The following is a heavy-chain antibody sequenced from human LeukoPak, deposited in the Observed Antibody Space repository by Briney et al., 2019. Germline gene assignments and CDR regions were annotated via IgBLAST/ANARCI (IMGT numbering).Heavy chain of an antibody. J-gene: IGHJ3*02. CDR1: GFTFSNAW. CDR3: AREEYYDILTGALIDAFDI. Sequence: GGSLRLSCAAPGFTFSNAWMSWVRQAPGKGLEWVGRIKSKTDGGTTDYAAPVKGRSTISRDDSKNTLYLQMNSLRAEDTAVYYCAREEYYDILTGALIDAFDIWGQGTMVTVSS. CDR2: IKSKTDGGTT. D-gene: IGHD3-9*01. V-gene: IGHV3-15*01.